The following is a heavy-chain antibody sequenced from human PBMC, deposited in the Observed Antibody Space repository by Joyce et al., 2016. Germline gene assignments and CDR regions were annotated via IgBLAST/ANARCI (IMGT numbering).Heavy chain of an antibody. CDR3: ARGLGSSWYYFHAMDV. J-gene: IGHJ6*02. CDR1: GYTFSAYG. Sequence: QLQLVQSEAEMKKPGASVKVSCRASGYTFSAYGISWVRQAPGQGPEWMGWISIHNADRKLAQKFQDRIIMTTDTSTSTVYMELRSLRSDDTAVYFCARGLGSSWYYFHAMDVWGQGTTVTVSS. CDR2: ISIHNADR. D-gene: IGHD6-13*01. V-gene: IGHV1-18*01.